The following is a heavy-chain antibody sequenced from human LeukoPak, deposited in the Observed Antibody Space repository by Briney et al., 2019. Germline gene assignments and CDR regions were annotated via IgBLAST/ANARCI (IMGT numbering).Heavy chain of an antibody. V-gene: IGHV4-39*01. J-gene: IGHJ4*02. CDR3: ARHLGHDNYDILTGYYNSGNYYFDY. Sequence: PSETLSLTCTVSGGSISSSSYYWGWIRQPPGKGLEWIGSFYYSGSTYYNPSLKSRVTISVDTSKNQFSLKLSSVTAADTAVYYCARHLGHDNYDILTGYYNSGNYYFDYWGQGTLVTVSS. CDR2: FYYSGST. CDR1: GGSISSSSYY. D-gene: IGHD3-9*01.